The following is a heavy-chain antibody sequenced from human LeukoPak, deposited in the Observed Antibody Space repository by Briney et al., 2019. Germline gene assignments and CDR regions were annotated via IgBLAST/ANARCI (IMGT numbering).Heavy chain of an antibody. CDR2: ISSKGGST. CDR3: ARAYCSSTSCFLDDAFDI. J-gene: IGHJ3*02. CDR1: GFTFSSYA. Sequence: GGSLRLSCAASGFTFSSYAMHWVRQAPGKGLAYVSAISSKGGSTYYANSVKGRFTISRDNSKNTLYLQMGSLRAEDLAVYYCARAYCSSTSCFLDDAFDIWGQGTMVTVSS. D-gene: IGHD2-2*01. V-gene: IGHV3-64*01.